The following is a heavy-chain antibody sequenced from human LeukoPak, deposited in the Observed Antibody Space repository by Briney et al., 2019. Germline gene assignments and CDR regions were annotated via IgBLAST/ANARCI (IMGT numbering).Heavy chain of an antibody. J-gene: IGHJ4*01. Sequence: PGGSLRLSCAASGFTFSSYWMSWVRQAPGKGLEWVANIKQDGSEKYYVDSVKGRFTISRDNAKNSLYLQMNSLRAEDTAVYYCARDEGRDYYDSSGYYYEDFDYWGQGTLVTVSS. CDR3: ARDEGRDYYDSSGYYYEDFDY. CDR1: GFTFSSYW. D-gene: IGHD3-22*01. V-gene: IGHV3-7*01. CDR2: IKQDGSEK.